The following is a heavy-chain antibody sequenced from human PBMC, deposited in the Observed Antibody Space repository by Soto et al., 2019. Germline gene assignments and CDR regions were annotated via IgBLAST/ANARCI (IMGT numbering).Heavy chain of an antibody. J-gene: IGHJ6*02. CDR3: VRTVVVVAARTYYYYGIDV. CDR1: GGSISSGGYY. Sequence: SETLSLTCTVSGGSISSGGYYWSWIRQHPGKGLEWIGYIYYSGSTYYNPSLKSRVTISVDTSKNQFSLKLSSVTAADTAVYYCVRTVVVVAARTYYYYGIDVWGQGTTVTVS. CDR2: IYYSGST. D-gene: IGHD2-15*01. V-gene: IGHV4-31*03.